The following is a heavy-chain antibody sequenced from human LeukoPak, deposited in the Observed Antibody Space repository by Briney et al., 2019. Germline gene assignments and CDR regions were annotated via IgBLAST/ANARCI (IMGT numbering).Heavy chain of an antibody. Sequence: GGSLRLSCAPSGFTFDDYTMHWVRQAPGKGLEWVSLISWDGGSTYYADSVKGRFTISRDNSKNSLYLQMNSLRTEDTALYYCAKDIMGIAAAGHQGYYYGMDVWGQGTTVTVSS. CDR2: ISWDGGST. J-gene: IGHJ6*02. V-gene: IGHV3-43*01. D-gene: IGHD6-13*01. CDR1: GFTFDDYT. CDR3: AKDIMGIAAAGHQGYYYGMDV.